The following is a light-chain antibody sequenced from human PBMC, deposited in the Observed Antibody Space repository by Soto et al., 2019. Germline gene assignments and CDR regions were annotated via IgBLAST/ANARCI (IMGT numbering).Light chain of an antibody. V-gene: IGLV2-14*01. Sequence: QSALTQPASVSGSPGQSITISCTGTNSDVSIYNYVSWYQHHPGKAPKLMIYQVTNRPSGVSNRFSGSKSGNTASLTISGLQAEDEADYYCSSYTSSTNSVFGTGTKVTVL. CDR1: NSDVSIYNY. CDR3: SSYTSSTNSV. J-gene: IGLJ1*01. CDR2: QVT.